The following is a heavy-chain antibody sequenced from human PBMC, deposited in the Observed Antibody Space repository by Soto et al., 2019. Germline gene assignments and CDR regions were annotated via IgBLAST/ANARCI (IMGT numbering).Heavy chain of an antibody. CDR2: IHYSGST. J-gene: IGHJ6*02. Sequence: PSETLSLTCTVSGGSISSYHWSWIRQPPGKGLEWIGYIHYSGSTTYNPFLKGRVSISADTSNNQFSLSLSSVTAADTAVYYCAREGGNAARFYYFYGMDVWGQGTTVTVSS. CDR3: AREGGNAARFYYFYGMDV. D-gene: IGHD6-6*01. V-gene: IGHV4-59*01. CDR1: GGSISSYH.